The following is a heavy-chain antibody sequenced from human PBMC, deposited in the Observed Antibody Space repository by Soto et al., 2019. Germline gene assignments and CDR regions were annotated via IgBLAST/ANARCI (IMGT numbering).Heavy chain of an antibody. J-gene: IGHJ6*02. Sequence: PGGSLRLSCAASGFTFSSYSMNWGRQAPGKGLEGVSSISSSSSYIHYADSVKGRFTISRDNAKNSLYLQMNSLRAEDTAVYYCARELRYIVVVPAALNYYYYYYGMDVWGQGTTVTVSS. CDR1: GFTFSSYS. D-gene: IGHD2-2*01. CDR2: ISSSSSYI. V-gene: IGHV3-21*01. CDR3: ARELRYIVVVPAALNYYYYYYGMDV.